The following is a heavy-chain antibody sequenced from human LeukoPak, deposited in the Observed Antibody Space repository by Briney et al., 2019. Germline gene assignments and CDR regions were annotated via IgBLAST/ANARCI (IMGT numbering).Heavy chain of an antibody. CDR1: GYSISSGYY. D-gene: IGHD3-22*01. CDR2: IYHSGST. V-gene: IGHV4-38-2*02. Sequence: TSETLSLTCTVSGYSISSGYYWGWIRQPPGKGLEWIGSIYHSGSTNYNPSLKSRVTISVDKSKNQFSLKLSSVTAADTAVYYCASGDSSGSDAFDIWGQGTMVTVSS. J-gene: IGHJ3*02. CDR3: ASGDSSGSDAFDI.